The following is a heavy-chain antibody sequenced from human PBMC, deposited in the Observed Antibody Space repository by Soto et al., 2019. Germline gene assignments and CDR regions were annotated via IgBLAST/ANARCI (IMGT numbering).Heavy chain of an antibody. D-gene: IGHD3-22*01. J-gene: IGHJ6*02. Sequence: NPSETLSLTCAVYGGSFSGYYWSWIRQPPGKGLEWIGEINHSGSTNYNPSLKSRVTISVDTSKNQFSLKLSSVTAADTAVYYCARRGVVIQRYYYYYGMDVWGQGTTVTVSS. CDR3: ARRGVVIQRYYYYYGMDV. CDR2: INHSGST. V-gene: IGHV4-34*01. CDR1: GGSFSGYY.